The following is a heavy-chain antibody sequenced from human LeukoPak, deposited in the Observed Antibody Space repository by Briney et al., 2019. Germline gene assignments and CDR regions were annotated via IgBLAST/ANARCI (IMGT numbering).Heavy chain of an antibody. CDR3: ARNSYGYSDY. CDR2: IYYSGST. Sequence: PSETLSLTCTVSGGSVSSGSYYWSWIRQPPGKGLEWIGYIYYSGSTNYNPSLKSRVTISVDTSKNQFSLKLSSVTAADTAVYYCARNSYGYSDYWGQGTLVTVSP. CDR1: GGSVSSGSYY. D-gene: IGHD5-18*01. V-gene: IGHV4-61*01. J-gene: IGHJ4*02.